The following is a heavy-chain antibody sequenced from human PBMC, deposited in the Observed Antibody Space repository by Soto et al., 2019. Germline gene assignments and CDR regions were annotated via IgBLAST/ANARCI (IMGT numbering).Heavy chain of an antibody. CDR2: ISYDGSNK. J-gene: IGHJ4*02. V-gene: IGHV3-30-3*01. Sequence: QVQLVESGGGVVQPGRSLRLSCAASGFTFSSYAMHWVRQAPGKGLEWVAVISYDGSNKYYADSVKGRFTISRDNSRKTLDWQMNNLRAEGTAVYYCARDPGGDIDYWGQGTLVTVSS. CDR1: GFTFSSYA. CDR3: ARDPGGDIDY. D-gene: IGHD3-16*01.